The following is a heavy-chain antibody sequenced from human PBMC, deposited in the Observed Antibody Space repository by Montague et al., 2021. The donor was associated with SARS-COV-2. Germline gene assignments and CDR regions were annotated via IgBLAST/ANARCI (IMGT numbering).Heavy chain of an antibody. J-gene: IGHJ6*02. CDR2: INHSGST. D-gene: IGHD1-1*01. V-gene: IGHV4-34*01. CDR1: GGSFSGYY. CDR3: ARGRGTALFRVTYFGMDV. Sequence: SETLSLTSAVYGGSFSGYYWSWIRQPPGKGLEWIGEINHSGSTNYNPSLKSRVTISVDTSKNQFSLKLSSVTAADTAVYYCARGRGTALFRVTYFGMDVWGQGTTVTVSS.